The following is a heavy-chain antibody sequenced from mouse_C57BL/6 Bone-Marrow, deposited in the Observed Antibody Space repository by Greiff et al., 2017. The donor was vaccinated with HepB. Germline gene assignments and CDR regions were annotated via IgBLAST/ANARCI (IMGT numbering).Heavy chain of an antibody. CDR1: GFNIKDYY. Sequence: EVQLQQSGAELVKPGASVKLSCTASGFNIKDYYMHWVKQRTEQGLEWIGRIDPANGNTKYAPKFQGKATITADTSSNTAYLQLSSLTSEDTAIYYCARLDYFYAMDYWGQGTSVTVSS. CDR3: ARLDYFYAMDY. D-gene: IGHD1-1*01. V-gene: IGHV14-3*01. CDR2: IDPANGNT. J-gene: IGHJ4*01.